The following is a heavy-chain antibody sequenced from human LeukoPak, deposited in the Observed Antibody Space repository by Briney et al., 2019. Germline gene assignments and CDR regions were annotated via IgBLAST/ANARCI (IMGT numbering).Heavy chain of an antibody. CDR3: ARSGVSDVTMIVVVITPYNWFDP. CDR2: INPNSGGT. J-gene: IGHJ5*02. CDR1: GYTFTGYY. D-gene: IGHD3-22*01. V-gene: IGHV1-2*02. Sequence: ASVKVSCKASGYTFTGYYMHWVRQAPGQGLEWMGWINPNSGGTNYAQKFQGRVTMTRDMSISTAYMELSRLRSDDTAVYYCARSGVSDVTMIVVVITPYNWFDPWGQGTLVTVSS.